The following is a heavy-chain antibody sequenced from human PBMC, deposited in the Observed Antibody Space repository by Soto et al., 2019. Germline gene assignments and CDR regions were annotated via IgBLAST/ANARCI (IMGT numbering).Heavy chain of an antibody. CDR1: GGSISSSSYY. Sequence: QLQLQESGPGLVKPSETLSLTCTVSGGSISSSSYYWGWIRQPPGKGLEWIGSIYYSGSTYYNPSLKSRVTISVDTSKNQFSLKLSSVTAADTAVYYCARQGLGAAAAGGFDPWGQGTLVTVSS. CDR2: IYYSGST. J-gene: IGHJ5*02. V-gene: IGHV4-39*01. CDR3: ARQGLGAAAAGGFDP. D-gene: IGHD6-13*01.